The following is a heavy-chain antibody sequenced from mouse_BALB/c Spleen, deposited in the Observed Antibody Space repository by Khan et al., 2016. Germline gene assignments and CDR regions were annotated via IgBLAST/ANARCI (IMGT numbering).Heavy chain of an antibody. Sequence: VQLQESGAELMKPGASVKISCKVTGYTLSTYWIEWVKQRPGHGLEWIGQILPGSGSTKYNEKFKGKATFTADTPSNTAYMQLSSLSSEDPAVYYCARWYGMDYWGQGTSVTVSS. CDR3: ARWYGMDY. CDR1: GYTLSTYW. CDR2: ILPGSGST. V-gene: IGHV1-9*01. J-gene: IGHJ4*01.